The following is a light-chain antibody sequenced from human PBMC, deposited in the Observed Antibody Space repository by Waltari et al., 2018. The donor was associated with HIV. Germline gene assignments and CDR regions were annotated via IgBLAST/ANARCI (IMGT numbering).Light chain of an antibody. CDR2: EVS. Sequence: QSALTQQASLSGSLGQSITISCNGTSGAIAKYNIVSWYQQYPAKAPKLLIYEVSKRPSGVSSRFSGSKSDNIASLTISGLQAEDEADYFCCSYAGTAHFFVFGSVT. J-gene: IGLJ1*01. CDR3: CSYAGTAHFFV. CDR1: SGAIAKYNI. V-gene: IGLV2-23*02.